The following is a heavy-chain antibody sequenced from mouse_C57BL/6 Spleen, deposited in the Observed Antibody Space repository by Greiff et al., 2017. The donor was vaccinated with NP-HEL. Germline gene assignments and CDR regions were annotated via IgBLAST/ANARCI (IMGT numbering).Heavy chain of an antibody. CDR3: ARDTLYDGYYVGFDY. CDR1: GYSITSGYY. D-gene: IGHD2-3*01. CDR2: ISYDGSN. V-gene: IGHV3-6*01. Sequence: VQLQQSGPGLVKPSQSLSLTCSVTGYSITSGYYWNWIRQFPGNKLEWMGYISYDGSNNYNPSLKNRISITRDTSKNQFFLKLNSVTTEDTATYYCARDTLYDGYYVGFDYWGQGTTLTVSS. J-gene: IGHJ2*01.